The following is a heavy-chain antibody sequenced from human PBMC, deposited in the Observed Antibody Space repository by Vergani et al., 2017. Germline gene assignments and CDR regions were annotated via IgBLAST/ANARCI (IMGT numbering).Heavy chain of an antibody. J-gene: IGHJ5*02. CDR3: ARDHSYYGSGSYPTNWFDP. CDR2: INPNSGGT. D-gene: IGHD3-10*01. V-gene: IGHV1-2*02. Sequence: QVQLVQSGAEVKKPGASVKVSCKASGYTFTGYYMHWVRQAPGQGLEWMGWINPNSGGTNYAQKIQGRVTMTRDTSISTAYMELSRLRSDDTAVYYCARDHSYYGSGSYPTNWFDPWGQGTLVTVSS. CDR1: GYTFTGYY.